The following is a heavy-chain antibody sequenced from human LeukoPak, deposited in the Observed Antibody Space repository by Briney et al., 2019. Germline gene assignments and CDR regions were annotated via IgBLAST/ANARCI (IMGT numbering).Heavy chain of an antibody. CDR2: IRYDGSNK. CDR3: AKPGVIVVVIAAIIDY. CDR1: GVNFCSYG. J-gene: IGHJ4*02. Sequence: GGSLRLSCGAPGVNFCSYGVHSGRQAPGKGLEWVAFIRYDGSNKYYADSVKRRFTISRDNSKSWLYLQMNRRIASIGALLCWAKPGVIVVVIAAIIDYWGQGTLVTVSS. V-gene: IGHV3-30*02. D-gene: IGHD2-15*01.